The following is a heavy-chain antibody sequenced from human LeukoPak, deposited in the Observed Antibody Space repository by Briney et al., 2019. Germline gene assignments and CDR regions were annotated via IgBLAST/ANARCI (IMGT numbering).Heavy chain of an antibody. CDR3: ASTYYYDSSGYRGLGAFDI. Sequence: PSQTLSLTCTVSGGSISSGGYYWIWIRQHPGKGLEWIGYIYYSGSTYYNPSLKSRVTISVDTSKNQFSLKLSSVTAADTAAYYCASTYYYDSSGYRGLGAFDIWGQGTMVTVSS. CDR2: IYYSGST. J-gene: IGHJ3*02. V-gene: IGHV4-31*03. D-gene: IGHD3-22*01. CDR1: GGSISSGGYY.